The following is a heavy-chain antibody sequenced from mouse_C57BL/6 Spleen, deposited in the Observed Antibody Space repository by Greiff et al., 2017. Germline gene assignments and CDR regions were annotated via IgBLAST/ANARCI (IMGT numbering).Heavy chain of an antibody. J-gene: IGHJ4*01. CDR1: GYTFTSYW. CDR2: IDPSDSYT. D-gene: IGHD2-5*01. Sequence: VQLQQPGAELVMPGASVKLSCKASGYTFTSYWMHWVKQRPGQGLEWIGEIDPSDSYTNYNQKFKGKSTLTVDKSSSTAYMQLSSLTSEDSAVYDSARSGYSKRAMDYWGQGTSVTVSS. CDR3: ARSGYSKRAMDY. V-gene: IGHV1-69*01.